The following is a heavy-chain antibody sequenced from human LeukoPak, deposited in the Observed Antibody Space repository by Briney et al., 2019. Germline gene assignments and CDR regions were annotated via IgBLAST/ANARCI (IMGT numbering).Heavy chain of an antibody. J-gene: IGHJ5*02. D-gene: IGHD3-22*01. V-gene: IGHV4-59*01. CDR3: AKHRYYYDSSVYYNQP. CDR1: GGSISSYY. CDR2: ISYSGST. Sequence: SETLSLTCTVSGGSISSYYWSWIRQPPGKGLEWIGYISYSGSTNCNPSLKSRVTISVDTSKNQFSLRLSSVTAADTAVYYCAKHRYYYDSSVYYNQPGGQGTLVTVSS.